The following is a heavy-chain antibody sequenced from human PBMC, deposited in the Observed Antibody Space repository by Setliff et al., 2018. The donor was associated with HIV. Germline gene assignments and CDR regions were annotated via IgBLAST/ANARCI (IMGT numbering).Heavy chain of an antibody. CDR2: IKSKTDGGTT. V-gene: IGHV3-15*01. CDR1: GFRFSDAW. CDR3: VTGVGTSSVDY. D-gene: IGHD3-22*01. Sequence: GSLRLSCAASGFRFSDAWMTWVRQAPGQGLEWVGRIKSKTDGGTTDVAAHVKGRFIISREDSKNMVFLEMDSLKTEDTAVYYCVTGVGTSSVDYWGQGTMVTVSS. J-gene: IGHJ4*02.